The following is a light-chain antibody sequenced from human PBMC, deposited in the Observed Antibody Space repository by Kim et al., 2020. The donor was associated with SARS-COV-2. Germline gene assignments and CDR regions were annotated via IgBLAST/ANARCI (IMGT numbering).Light chain of an antibody. Sequence: DIQMTQSPSTLSASVGDRVTITCRASQNINTWLAWYQQKPGKAPKALIYKASSLESEVPSRFSGSGSGTEFFLTITNLQPEDFVTYFCQQYETYSRTFGQGTKLEI. V-gene: IGKV1-5*03. CDR3: QQYETYSRT. CDR1: QNINTW. CDR2: KAS. J-gene: IGKJ2*01.